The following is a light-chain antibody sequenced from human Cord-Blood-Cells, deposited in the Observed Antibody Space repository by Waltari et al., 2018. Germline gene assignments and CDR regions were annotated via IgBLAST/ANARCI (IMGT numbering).Light chain of an antibody. J-gene: IGKJ2*02. Sequence: DVVMTQSPLSLPVTLGQPASISCRSSQSLVHSDGNTYLNWFQQRPGQSPRRLIYKVSNRDSGVPDRFSGSGSGTDFTLEISRVEAEDVGVYYCMQGTHPCTFGQGTKLEIK. CDR1: QSLVHSDGNTY. CDR3: MQGTHPCT. V-gene: IGKV2-30*02. CDR2: KVS.